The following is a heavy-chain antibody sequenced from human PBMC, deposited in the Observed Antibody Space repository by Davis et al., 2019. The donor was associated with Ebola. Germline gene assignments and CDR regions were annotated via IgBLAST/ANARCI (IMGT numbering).Heavy chain of an antibody. D-gene: IGHD6-25*01. CDR2: INHSGST. J-gene: IGHJ6*02. CDR1: GGSISSSNW. V-gene: IGHV4-4*02. Sequence: SETLSLTCAVSGGSISSSNWWSWVRQPPGKGLEWIGEINHSGSTNYNPSLKSRVTISVDTSKNQFSLKLSSVTAADTAVYYCARFPALYYYYYGMDVWGQGTTVTVSS. CDR3: ARFPALYYYYYGMDV.